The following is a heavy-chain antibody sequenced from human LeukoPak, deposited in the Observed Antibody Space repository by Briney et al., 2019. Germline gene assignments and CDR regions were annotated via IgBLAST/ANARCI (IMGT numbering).Heavy chain of an antibody. V-gene: IGHV1-69*13. D-gene: IGHD6-13*01. CDR1: GGTFSSYA. Sequence: GASVKVSCKASGGTFSSYAISWVRQAPGQGLEWMGGIIPIFGTANYAQKFQGRVTITADESTSTAYMELSSLRSEDTAVYYCARGTNHPAAGTLLLDYWGQGTLVTVSS. J-gene: IGHJ4*02. CDR2: IIPIFGTA. CDR3: ARGTNHPAAGTLLLDY.